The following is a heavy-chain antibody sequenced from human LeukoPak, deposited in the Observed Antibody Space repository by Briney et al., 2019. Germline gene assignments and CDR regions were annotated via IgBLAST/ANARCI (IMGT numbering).Heavy chain of an antibody. J-gene: IGHJ4*02. CDR2: IDHTGRT. CDR1: GGSFSGHF. D-gene: IGHD3-22*01. V-gene: IGHV4-34*01. CDR3: ARGFSLAYYDSSSFLFDY. Sequence: SETLSLTCAVYGGSFSGHFWSWVRQPPGRGLEWIGEIDHTGRTNYNPSLKTRVSISRDTSKNQFSLKVNSVTAADTAVYYCARGFSLAYYDSSSFLFDYWGQGGLVTVSS.